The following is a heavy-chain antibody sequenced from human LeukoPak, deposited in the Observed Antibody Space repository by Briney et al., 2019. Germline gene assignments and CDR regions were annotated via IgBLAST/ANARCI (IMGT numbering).Heavy chain of an antibody. Sequence: GGSLRLSCSASGFTFSGYAMAWVRQAPGKGREWVSAISGSGGSTYYADSVRGRFTISRNNSKNTLYLQMNSLRAEDTAVYYCAKALLWFGGYDYWGQGTLVTVSS. CDR3: AKALLWFGGYDY. CDR2: ISGSGGST. D-gene: IGHD3-10*01. J-gene: IGHJ4*02. CDR1: GFTFSGYA. V-gene: IGHV3-23*01.